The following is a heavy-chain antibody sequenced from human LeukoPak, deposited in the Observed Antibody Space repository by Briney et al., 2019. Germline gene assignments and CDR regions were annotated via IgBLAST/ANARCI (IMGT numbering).Heavy chain of an antibody. J-gene: IGHJ5*02. D-gene: IGHD3-10*01. V-gene: IGHV3-30*02. CDR3: SKDLTSDFGGDFDP. CDR1: GFTLSNHG. Sequence: PGGSLRLSCAASGFTLSNHGMHWVRQAPGKGLEWVALIRFDGSHKYYADSVKGRFTISRDSSKSTVYLQMNSLRAEDTAAYYCSKDLTSDFGGDFDPWGQGTLVTVSS. CDR2: IRFDGSHK.